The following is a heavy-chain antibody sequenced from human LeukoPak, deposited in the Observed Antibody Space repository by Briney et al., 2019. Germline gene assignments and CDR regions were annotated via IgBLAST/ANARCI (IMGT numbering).Heavy chain of an antibody. Sequence: SVKVSCKASGGTFSSNAISWLRQAPGQGLEWMGRIIPIFGTANYAQKFQGRVTITTDESTSTAYMELSSLRSEDTAVYYCARVWFGELLMDYWGQGTLVTVSS. CDR3: ARVWFGELLMDY. CDR2: IIPIFGTA. V-gene: IGHV1-69*05. CDR1: GGTFSSNA. J-gene: IGHJ4*02. D-gene: IGHD3-10*01.